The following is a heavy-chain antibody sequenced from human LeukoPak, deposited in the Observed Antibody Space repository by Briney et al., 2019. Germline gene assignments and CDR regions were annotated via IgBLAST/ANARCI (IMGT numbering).Heavy chain of an antibody. CDR1: EFTFMNYG. CDR2: LKQGGNKK. J-gene: IGHJ6*02. V-gene: IGHV3-7*01. CDR3: ARSETTYYYDSSVYFYYYYGMDV. D-gene: IGHD3-22*01. Sequence: GGSRILPCAASEFTFMNYGLTGARQAPGKGLEGVAKLKQGGNKKYYVDPVKDRFTISRDNAKSSLYLQMNSLRAEDTAVYYCARSETTYYYDSSVYFYYYYGMDVWGQGTTVTVSS.